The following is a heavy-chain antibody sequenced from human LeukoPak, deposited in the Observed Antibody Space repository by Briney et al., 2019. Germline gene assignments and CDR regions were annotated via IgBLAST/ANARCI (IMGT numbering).Heavy chain of an antibody. CDR2: VYYSGST. V-gene: IGHV4-59*01. D-gene: IGHD1-1*01. J-gene: IGHJ3*02. CDR3: AREYSAFEI. CDR1: GGSISTYY. Sequence: PSETLSLTCTVSGGSISTYYWSWIRQPPGKGLEWIGYVYYSGSTNYNPSLMSRVTISVDTSENQFSLKLSSVTAADTAVYYCAREYSAFEIWGQGTMVTVSS.